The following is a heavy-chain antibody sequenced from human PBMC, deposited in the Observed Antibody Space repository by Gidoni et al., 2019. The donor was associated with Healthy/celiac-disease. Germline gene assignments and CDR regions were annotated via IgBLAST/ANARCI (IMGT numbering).Heavy chain of an antibody. J-gene: IGHJ4*02. CDR3: ARGFGLERRNYFDY. D-gene: IGHD1-1*01. CDR2: INHSGST. CDR1: GGSFSGYY. Sequence: QVQLQQWGAGLLKPSETLSLTCAVYGGSFSGYYWSWIRQPPGKGLEWIGEINHSGSTNYNPSLKSRVTISVDTSKNQFSLKLSSVTAADTAVYYCARGFGLERRNYFDYWGQGTLVTVSS. V-gene: IGHV4-34*01.